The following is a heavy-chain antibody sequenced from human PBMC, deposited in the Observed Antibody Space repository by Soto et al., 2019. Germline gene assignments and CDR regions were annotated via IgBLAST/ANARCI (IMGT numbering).Heavy chain of an antibody. CDR2: IIAFLGNT. J-gene: IGHJ5*02. Sequence: ASVKGSCKASGDTFSTDTISWGRQDNGQGLEWMGGIIAFLGNTNYAQKLQGRVTMTTDTSTSTAYMELRSLRSDDTAMYYCATGRIVGATSPWVTWGQGTLVTVSS. D-gene: IGHD1-26*01. CDR3: ATGRIVGATSPWVT. V-gene: IGHV1-18*01. CDR1: GDTFSTDT.